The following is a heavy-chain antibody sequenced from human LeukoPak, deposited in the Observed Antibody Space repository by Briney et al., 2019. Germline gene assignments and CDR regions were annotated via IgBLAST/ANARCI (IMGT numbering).Heavy chain of an antibody. CDR2: ISSSGSTI. V-gene: IGHV3-48*03. CDR3: AREVTMVRGAYDY. J-gene: IGHJ4*02. Sequence: GGSLRLSCAASGFTFSSYEMNWVRQAPGKGLEWVSYISSSGSTIYYADSVKGRFTISRDNAKNSLYLQMNSLRAEDTAVYYCAREVTMVRGAYDYWGQGTLVTVSS. CDR1: GFTFSSYE. D-gene: IGHD3-10*01.